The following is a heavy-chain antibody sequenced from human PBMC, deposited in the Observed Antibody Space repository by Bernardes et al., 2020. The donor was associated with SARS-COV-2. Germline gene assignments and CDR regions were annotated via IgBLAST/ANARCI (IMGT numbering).Heavy chain of an antibody. V-gene: IGHV3-23*01. CDR2: ISGSGGRT. CDR1: GFTFSSYA. Sequence: GGSLRLSCAASGFTFSSYAMSWVRQAPGKGLEWVSGISGSGGRTYYADSVKGRFTISRDNSKNTLYLQMKSLRAEDTAVYYCAKPLYDDFSPYHFDYWGQGTLVTVSS. D-gene: IGHD3-3*01. J-gene: IGHJ4*02. CDR3: AKPLYDDFSPYHFDY.